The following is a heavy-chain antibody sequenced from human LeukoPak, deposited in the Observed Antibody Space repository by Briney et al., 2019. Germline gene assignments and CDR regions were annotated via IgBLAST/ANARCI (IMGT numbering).Heavy chain of an antibody. Sequence: ASVKVSCKASEYTFTSYDINWVRQATGQGLEWMGWMNPNSGNTGYAQRFQGRVTMTRNTSISTAYMELSSLTSEDTAVYYCARTNYYYDSSGYYPGGMDVWGQGTTVTVSS. J-gene: IGHJ6*02. D-gene: IGHD3-22*01. CDR3: ARTNYYYDSSGYYPGGMDV. CDR2: MNPNSGNT. CDR1: EYTFTSYD. V-gene: IGHV1-8*01.